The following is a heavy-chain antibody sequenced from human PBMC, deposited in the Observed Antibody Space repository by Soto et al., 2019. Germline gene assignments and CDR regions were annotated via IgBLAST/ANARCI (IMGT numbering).Heavy chain of an antibody. CDR3: AKEGVAAAGTRGGPFDP. CDR1: GFTFSSYA. D-gene: IGHD6-13*01. J-gene: IGHJ5*02. Sequence: VSLRLSCAASGFTFSSYAMSWVRQAPGKGLEWVSAISGSGGSTYYADSVKGRFTISRDNSKNTLYLQMNSLRAEDTAVYYCAKEGVAAAGTRGGPFDPWGQGTLVTVSS. V-gene: IGHV3-23*01. CDR2: ISGSGGST.